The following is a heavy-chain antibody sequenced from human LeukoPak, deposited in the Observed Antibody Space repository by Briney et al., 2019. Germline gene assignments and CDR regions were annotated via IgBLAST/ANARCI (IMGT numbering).Heavy chain of an antibody. Sequence: PGGSLRLSCAASGFTFSNYWMSWVRQAPGKGLEWVAKIKQDGSEEYYVDSVKGRFTISRDNAKNSLYLQMNSLRAEDTALYYCAKDKSGSYNHFDYWGQGTLVTVSS. CDR2: IKQDGSEE. CDR1: GFTFSNYW. J-gene: IGHJ4*02. V-gene: IGHV3-7*03. D-gene: IGHD1-26*01. CDR3: AKDKSGSYNHFDY.